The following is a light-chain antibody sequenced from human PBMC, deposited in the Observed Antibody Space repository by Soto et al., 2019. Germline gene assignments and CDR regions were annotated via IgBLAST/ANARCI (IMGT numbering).Light chain of an antibody. CDR1: SSDVGGYNF. CDR3: SSYAGTNIVI. Sequence: QSALTQPPSASGSPGQSVTISCTGTSSDVGGYNFVYWYQQHPGKAPKLIIYEVTQRPSGVPDRFSGSKSGNTASLAVSGLQGEDEADYYCSSYAGTNIVIFGGGTQLTVL. V-gene: IGLV2-8*01. CDR2: EVT. J-gene: IGLJ2*01.